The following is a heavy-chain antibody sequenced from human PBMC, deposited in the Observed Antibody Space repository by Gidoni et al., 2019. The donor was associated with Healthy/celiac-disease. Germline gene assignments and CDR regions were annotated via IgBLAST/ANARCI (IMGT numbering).Heavy chain of an antibody. CDR3: ARIEADVVVPAAARGGWFDP. J-gene: IGHJ5*02. CDR1: GGSISSSSYY. D-gene: IGHD2-2*01. CDR2: IYYSGST. V-gene: IGHV4-39*01. Sequence: QLQLQESGPGLVKPSETLSLTCTVSGGSISSSSYYWGWIRQPPGKGLEWIGSIYYSGSTYYNPSLKSRVTISVDTSKNQFSLKLSSVTAADTAVYYCARIEADVVVPAAARGGWFDPWGQGTLVTVSS.